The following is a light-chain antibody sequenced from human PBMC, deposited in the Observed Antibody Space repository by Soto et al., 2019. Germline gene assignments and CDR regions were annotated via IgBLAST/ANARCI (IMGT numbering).Light chain of an antibody. CDR2: DAS. V-gene: IGKV3-11*01. J-gene: IGKJ4*01. Sequence: EIVLTQSPATLSLSPGERATHSCRASQSVSSYLAWYQQKPGQAPRLLIYDASNRATGIPARFSGSGSGTDFTLTICSLQPEDFATYYCQQSYSTLPFGGGTKVDIK. CDR3: QQSYSTLP. CDR1: QSVSSY.